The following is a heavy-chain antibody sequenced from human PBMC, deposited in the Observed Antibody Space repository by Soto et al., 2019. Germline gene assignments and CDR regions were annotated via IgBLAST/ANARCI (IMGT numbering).Heavy chain of an antibody. CDR3: ARAHWLVLYFDL. CDR2: ISGSGGST. D-gene: IGHD6-19*01. Sequence: EVQLLESGGGLVQPGGSLRLSCADSAFTFSSYAVSWVRQAPGKGLEWVSAISGSGGSTYYADSVKGRFTISRDNSKNTLYLQMNSLRAEDTAVYYCARAHWLVLYFDLWGRGTLVTVSS. V-gene: IGHV3-23*01. CDR1: AFTFSSYA. J-gene: IGHJ2*01.